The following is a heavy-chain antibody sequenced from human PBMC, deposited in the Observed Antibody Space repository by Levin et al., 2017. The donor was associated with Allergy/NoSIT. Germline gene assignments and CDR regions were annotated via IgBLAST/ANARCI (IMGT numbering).Heavy chain of an antibody. V-gene: IGHV5-51*01. CDR2: IYPGDSDT. D-gene: IGHD5-12*01. J-gene: IGHJ6*02. CDR1: GYSFSSNW. CDR3: VRNGYSEYAKSNYYFYYPMDV. Sequence: LGESLKISCKTFGYSFSSNWIAWVRQMPGKGLEWMGIIYPGDSDTRYNPSVQGQVTISVDKSITTAFLQWSSLKASDTAIYYCVRNGYSEYAKSNYYFYYPMDVWGQGTTVTVSS.